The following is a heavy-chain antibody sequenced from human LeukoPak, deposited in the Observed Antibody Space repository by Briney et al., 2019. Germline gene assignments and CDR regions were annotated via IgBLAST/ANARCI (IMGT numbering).Heavy chain of an antibody. Sequence: HPGGSLRLSCAASGFTFDDYTMHWVRQAPGKGLEWVSAIYTGGSTYYAGSVKGRFTISRDNSKNTLYLQMNSLRAEDTAVYYCARNLYYYDSSGYYYYWGQGTLVTVSS. D-gene: IGHD3-22*01. CDR1: GFTFDDYT. J-gene: IGHJ4*02. V-gene: IGHV3-66*01. CDR3: ARNLYYYDSSGYYYY. CDR2: IYTGGST.